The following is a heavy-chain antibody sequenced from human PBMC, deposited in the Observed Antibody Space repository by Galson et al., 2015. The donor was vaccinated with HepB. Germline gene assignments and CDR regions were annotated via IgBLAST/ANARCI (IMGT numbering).Heavy chain of an antibody. Sequence: SVKVSCKASGYTFTSYGISWVRQAPGQGLEWMGWISAYNGNTDYAQKLQGRVTMTTDTSTSTAYIELRSLRSDDTAVYYCARGSVVVPAAIEPRAFDPWGQGTLVTVSS. J-gene: IGHJ5*02. CDR3: ARGSVVVPAAIEPRAFDP. CDR2: ISAYNGNT. V-gene: IGHV1-18*01. D-gene: IGHD2-2*01. CDR1: GYTFTSYG.